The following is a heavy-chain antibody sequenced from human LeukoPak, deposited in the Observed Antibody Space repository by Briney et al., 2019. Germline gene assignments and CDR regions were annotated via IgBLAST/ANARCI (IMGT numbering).Heavy chain of an antibody. V-gene: IGHV3-23*01. CDR2: ISGSGSST. Sequence: GGSLRLSCAASGFTFSSYAMSWVRQAPGKGLEWVSAISGSGSSTYYADSVKGRFTISRDNSKNTLYLQMNSLRAEDTAVYYCAKDLTGTYASFDYWGQGTLVTVSS. CDR1: GFTFSSYA. J-gene: IGHJ4*02. CDR3: AKDLTGTYASFDY. D-gene: IGHD4-17*01.